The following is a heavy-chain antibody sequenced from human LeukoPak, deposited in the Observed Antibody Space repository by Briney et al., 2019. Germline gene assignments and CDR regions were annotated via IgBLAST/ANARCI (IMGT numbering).Heavy chain of an antibody. D-gene: IGHD3-10*01. V-gene: IGHV4-59*08. Sequence: ASETLSLTCTVSGASISSYYRTWIRQPPGKELEWIGYIYYSGSTNYNPSLKSRVTISVDTSKNQFSLKLSSVTAADTAVYYCASNYYGSGSLDYWGQGTLVTVSS. CDR1: GASISSYY. CDR2: IYYSGST. J-gene: IGHJ4*02. CDR3: ASNYYGSGSLDY.